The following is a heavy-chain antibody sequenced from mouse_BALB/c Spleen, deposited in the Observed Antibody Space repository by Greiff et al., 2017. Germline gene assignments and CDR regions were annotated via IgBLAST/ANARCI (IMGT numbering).Heavy chain of an antibody. J-gene: IGHJ4*01. CDR3: ARFPYGYDYAMDY. D-gene: IGHD2-2*01. V-gene: IGHV5-17*02. CDR2: ISSGSSTI. Sequence: EVQLVESGGGLVQPGGSRKLSCAASGFTFSSFGMHWVRQAPEKGLEWVAYISSGSSTIYYADTVKGRFTISRDNPKNTLFLQMTSLRSEDTAMYYCARFPYGYDYAMDYWGQGTSVTVSS. CDR1: GFTFSSFG.